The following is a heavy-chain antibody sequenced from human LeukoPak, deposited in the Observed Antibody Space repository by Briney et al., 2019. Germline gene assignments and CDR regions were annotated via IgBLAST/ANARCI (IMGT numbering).Heavy chain of an antibody. CDR1: GFTFSSYE. V-gene: IGHV3-48*03. J-gene: IGHJ4*02. Sequence: GGSLRLSCAASGFTFSSYEMNWVRQAPGKGLEWVSYISSSGSTIYYAESVKGRFTMSRDNAKNSLYLQMNSLRAEDTAVYYCARAMRTTAGYYFDYWGQGILVTVS. CDR2: ISSSGSTI. D-gene: IGHD4-17*01. CDR3: ARAMRTTAGYYFDY.